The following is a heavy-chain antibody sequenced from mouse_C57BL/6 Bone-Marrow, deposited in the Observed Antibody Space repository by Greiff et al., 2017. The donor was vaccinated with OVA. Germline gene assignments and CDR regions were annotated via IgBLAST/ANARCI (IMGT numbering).Heavy chain of an antibody. Sequence: VQLQQSGAELVRPGTSVKVSCKASGYAFTNYLIEWVKQRPGQGLEWIGVINPGSGGTNYNEKFKGKATLTADKSSSTAYMQLSSLTSEDSAVYFCARGITTVVANYAMDYWCQGTSVTVSS. CDR2: INPGSGGT. CDR1: GYAFTNYL. V-gene: IGHV1-54*01. J-gene: IGHJ4*01. CDR3: ARGITTVVANYAMDY. D-gene: IGHD1-1*01.